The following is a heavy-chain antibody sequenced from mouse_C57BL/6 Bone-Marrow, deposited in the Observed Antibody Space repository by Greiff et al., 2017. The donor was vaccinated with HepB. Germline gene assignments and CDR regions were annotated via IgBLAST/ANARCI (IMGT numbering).Heavy chain of an antibody. Sequence: EVKLVESGPELVKPGASVKMSCKASGYTFTDYNMHWVKQSHGKSLEWIGYINPNNGGTSYNQKFKGKATLTVNKSSSTAYMELRSLTSEDSAVYYCARADYGSSYWYFDVWGTGTTVTVSS. CDR1: GYTFTDYN. V-gene: IGHV1-22*01. J-gene: IGHJ1*03. D-gene: IGHD1-1*01. CDR3: ARADYGSSYWYFDV. CDR2: INPNNGGT.